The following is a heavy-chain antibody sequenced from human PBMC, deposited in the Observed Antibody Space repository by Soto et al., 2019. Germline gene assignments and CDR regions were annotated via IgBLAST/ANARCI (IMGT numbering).Heavy chain of an antibody. V-gene: IGHV1-69*13. J-gene: IGHJ4*02. CDR3: ATSKIGITGTTCFDY. Sequence: SMQVSCKASGGTFSSYAIIWVRQAPGQGLEWMGGIIPIFGTANYAQKFQGRVTITADESTSTAYMELSSLRSEDTAVYYCATSKIGITGTTCFDYWGQGTLVTVS. CDR1: GGTFSSYA. D-gene: IGHD1-7*01. CDR2: IIPIFGTA.